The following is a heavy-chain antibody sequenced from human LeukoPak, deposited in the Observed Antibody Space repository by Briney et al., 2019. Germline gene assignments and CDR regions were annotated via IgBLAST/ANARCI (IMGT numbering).Heavy chain of an antibody. D-gene: IGHD3-3*02. CDR3: ANVPPSTVSY. CDR2: LNEDGTVK. Sequence: GGSLRLSCAASGFSFTTNWMHWVRQTPGKRLEWVAELNEDGTVKYYVDSVKGRFTISRDNAKSSLYLQMNRLRAEDTGVYFCANVPPSTVSYWGRGTLVTVSS. CDR1: GFSFTTNW. V-gene: IGHV3-7*01. J-gene: IGHJ4*02.